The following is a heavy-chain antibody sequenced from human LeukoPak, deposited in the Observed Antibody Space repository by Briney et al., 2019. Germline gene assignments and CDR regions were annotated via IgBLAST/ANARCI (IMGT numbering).Heavy chain of an antibody. CDR3: ARDSSPGP. CDR1: GSTLSSYW. V-gene: IGHV3-74*01. CDR2: INNDGSST. Sequence: GGSLRLSCAASGSTLSSYWMHWVRQAPGKGLVWVSCINNDGSSTSYADSVKGRFTISRDNAKNTLFLQMNSLRVEDTAVYYSARDSSPGPWGRGTLVTVSS. J-gene: IGHJ2*01.